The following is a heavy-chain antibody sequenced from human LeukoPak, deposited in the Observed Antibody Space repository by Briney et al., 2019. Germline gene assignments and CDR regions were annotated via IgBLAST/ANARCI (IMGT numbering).Heavy chain of an antibody. CDR3: ARDYCSGPKCYFIDY. D-gene: IGHD2-15*01. CDR2: ITSSSTV. J-gene: IGHJ4*02. CDR1: GFTFSNYS. Sequence: GGSLRLSCAASGFTFSNYSMNWVRQAPGKGLEWVSYITSSSTVYYSGSVKGRFTISRDNAKNSLFLQMNSLRAEDTAVYYCARDYCSGPKCYFIDYWGQGALVTVSS. V-gene: IGHV3-48*04.